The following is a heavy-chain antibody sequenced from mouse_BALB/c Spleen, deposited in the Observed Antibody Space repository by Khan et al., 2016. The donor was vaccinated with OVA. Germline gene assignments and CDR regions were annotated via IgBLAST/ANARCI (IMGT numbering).Heavy chain of an antibody. J-gene: IGHJ3*01. CDR3: GGGYDFFAS. D-gene: IGHD2-14*01. CDR2: VNPNTDNI. Sequence: EVQLQQSGPDLVKPGASVKISCKASGYSFTLYYMSWVKQSHGKSLEWIGRVNPNTDNINYNQEFKGTAILTVDKSSNTAYMELRSLTSEDSAVYFCGGGYDFFASWGQGTLVTVSA. V-gene: IGHV1-26*01. CDR1: GYSFTLYY.